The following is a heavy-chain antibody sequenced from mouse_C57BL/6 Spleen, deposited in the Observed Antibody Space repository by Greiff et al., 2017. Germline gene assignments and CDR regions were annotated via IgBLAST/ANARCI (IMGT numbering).Heavy chain of an antibody. CDR1: GYTFTSYW. CDR3: AIGNDDDGY. Sequence: QVQLKQPGAELVRPGTSVKLSCKASGYTFTSYWMHWVKQRPGQGLEWIGVIDPSDSYTNYNQKFKGKATLTVDTSSSTAYLQLSRLTSDDSAVYYCAIGNDDDGYWGQGTSVTVSS. CDR2: IDPSDSYT. D-gene: IGHD2-4*01. J-gene: IGHJ4*01. V-gene: IGHV1-59*01.